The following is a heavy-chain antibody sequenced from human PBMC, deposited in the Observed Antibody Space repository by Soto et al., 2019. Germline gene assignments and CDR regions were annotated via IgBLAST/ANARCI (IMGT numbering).Heavy chain of an antibody. CDR2: IYYRGNA. J-gene: IGHJ4*02. Sequence: PSETLSLTCSVSDDSINSDKYYWGWIRQPPGKGLKWIGSIYYRGNAYYNPSLQTRVTISLDNSKSQFSLKLNSVTAADSSVYFCARLEGLATISYYFDFWGPGALVTVSS. V-gene: IGHV4-39*01. CDR1: DDSINSDKYY. D-gene: IGHD3-9*01. CDR3: ARLEGLATISYYFDF.